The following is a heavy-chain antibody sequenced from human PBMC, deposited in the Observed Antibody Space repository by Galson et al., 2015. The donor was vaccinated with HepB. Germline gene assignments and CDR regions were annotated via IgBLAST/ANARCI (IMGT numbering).Heavy chain of an antibody. J-gene: IGHJ4*02. CDR2: FDPEDGET. V-gene: IGHV1-24*01. D-gene: IGHD3-22*01. CDR3: ATLPFRYDSSGYQPRQDDY. CDR1: GYTLTELS. Sequence: SVKVSCKVSGYTLTELSMHWVRQAPGKGLEWMGGFDPEDGETIYAQKFQGRVTMTEDTSTDTAYMELSSLRSEDTAVYYCATLPFRYDSSGYQPRQDDYWGQGTLVTVSS.